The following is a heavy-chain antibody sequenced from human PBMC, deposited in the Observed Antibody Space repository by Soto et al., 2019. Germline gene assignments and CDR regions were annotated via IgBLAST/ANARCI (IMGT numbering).Heavy chain of an antibody. CDR2: IYYSGST. D-gene: IGHD3-3*01. CDR3: ARRLEWLPENPYYFDY. V-gene: IGHV4-31*03. J-gene: IGHJ4*02. Sequence: SETLSLTCTVSGGSISSGGYYWSWIRQHPGKGLEWIGYIYYSGSTYYNPSLKSRVTISVDTSKNQFSLKLSSVTAADTAVYYCARRLEWLPENPYYFDYWGQGTLVTVSS. CDR1: GGSISSGGYY.